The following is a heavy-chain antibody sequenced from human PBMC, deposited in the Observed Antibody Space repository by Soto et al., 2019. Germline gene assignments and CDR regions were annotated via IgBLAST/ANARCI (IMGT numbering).Heavy chain of an antibody. V-gene: IGHV3-33*01. CDR1: GFTFSSYG. D-gene: IGHD3-9*01. CDR2: IWYDGSNK. J-gene: IGHJ6*02. CDR3: ARQHRDILTGLRWNGMDV. Sequence: GGSLRLSCAASGFTFSSYGMHWVRQAPGKGLEWVVVIWYDGSNKYYADSVKGRFTISRDNSKNTLYLQMNSLRAEDTAVYYCARQHRDILTGLRWNGMDVWRQGTTVTVSS.